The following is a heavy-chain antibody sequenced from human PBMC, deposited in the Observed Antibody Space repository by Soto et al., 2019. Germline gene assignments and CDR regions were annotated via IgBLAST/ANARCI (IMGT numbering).Heavy chain of an antibody. V-gene: IGHV3-30-3*01. J-gene: IGHJ5*02. CDR1: GFTFSSYA. Sequence: QVQLVESGGGVVQPGRSLRLSCAASGFTFSSYAMHWVRQAPGKGLEWVAVISYDGSNKYYADSVKGRFTISRDNSKNTLYLQMNSLSAEDTAVYYCARQRSIRSWKYNWFDPWGQGTLVTVSS. CDR3: ARQRSIRSWKYNWFDP. D-gene: IGHD1-1*01. CDR2: ISYDGSNK.